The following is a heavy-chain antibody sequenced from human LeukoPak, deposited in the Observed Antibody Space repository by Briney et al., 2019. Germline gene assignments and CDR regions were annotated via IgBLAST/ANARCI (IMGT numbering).Heavy chain of an antibody. Sequence: SETLSLTCTVSGGSINTGGYYWSWIRQRPGKGLEWIGYIYHTGSTSYNPSLKSRVTISIDTSKSQFSLRVNSVTGADTAVYYCARVASHDYDSSGGFDYWGQGTLVTVSS. D-gene: IGHD3-22*01. V-gene: IGHV4-31*03. CDR3: ARVASHDYDSSGGFDY. J-gene: IGHJ4*02. CDR1: GGSINTGGYY. CDR2: IYHTGST.